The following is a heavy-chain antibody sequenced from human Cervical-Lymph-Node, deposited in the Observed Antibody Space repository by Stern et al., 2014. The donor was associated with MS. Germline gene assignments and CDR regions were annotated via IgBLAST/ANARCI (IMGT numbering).Heavy chain of an antibody. Sequence: QLVQSGAEVKKPGASVQVSCKPSGFTFSNYYIHWLRQAPGQRPEWMGRIIPKNGDTNDAPKFQGRVTMTRETSVGLVSLEVTRLRLDDTAIYYYAENMDVWGQGTTVTVSS. CDR2: IIPKNGDT. CDR1: GFTFSNYY. V-gene: IGHV1-2*02. CDR3: AENMDV. J-gene: IGHJ6*02.